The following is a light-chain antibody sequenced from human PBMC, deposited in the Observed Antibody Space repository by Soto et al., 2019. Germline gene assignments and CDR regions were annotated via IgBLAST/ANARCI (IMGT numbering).Light chain of an antibody. J-gene: IGLJ1*01. CDR1: SSYVGGYNY. CDR3: SSYTNINTRACV. CDR2: EVT. V-gene: IGLV2-14*01. Sequence: QSALTQPRSVSGSPGQSVTISCTGTSSYVGGYNYVSWYQHHPGKAPKLMIYEVTDRPSGVSNRFSGSKSGNTASLTISGLQAEDEAEYYCSSYTNINTRACVFGTGTKVTVL.